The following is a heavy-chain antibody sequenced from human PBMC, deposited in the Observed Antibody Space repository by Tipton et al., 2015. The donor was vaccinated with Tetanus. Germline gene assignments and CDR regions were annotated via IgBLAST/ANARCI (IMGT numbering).Heavy chain of an antibody. V-gene: IGHV4-30-4*01. J-gene: IGHJ4*02. CDR2: IHHSGLA. CDR1: GDSVSTGNFY. Sequence: TLSLTCTVSGDSVSTGNFYWSWIRQPPGKGLEWIAFIHHSGLAFSKPSLKSRVSISIDTSQNQFSLRLTSVTAADTAVYYCARLASYSNHLDAWGQGALVTVSS. CDR3: ARLASYSNHLDA. D-gene: IGHD4-11*01.